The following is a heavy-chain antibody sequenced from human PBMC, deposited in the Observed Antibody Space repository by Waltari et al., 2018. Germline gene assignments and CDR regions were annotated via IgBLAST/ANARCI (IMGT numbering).Heavy chain of an antibody. J-gene: IGHJ4*02. V-gene: IGHV4-61*02. CDR3: ARGRDSSGFGY. CDR2: IYTSGST. CDR1: GGSISSGSYY. D-gene: IGHD3-22*01. Sequence: QVQLQESGPGLVKPSQTLSLTCTVSGGSISSGSYYWSWIRQPAGKGLEWIGRIYTSGSTNYNPSLKSRVTISVDTSKNQFSLKLSSVTAADTAVYYCARGRDSSGFGYWGQGTLVTVSS.